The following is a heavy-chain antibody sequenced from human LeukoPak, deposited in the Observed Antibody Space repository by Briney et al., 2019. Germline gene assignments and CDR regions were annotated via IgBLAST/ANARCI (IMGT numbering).Heavy chain of an antibody. J-gene: IGHJ4*02. CDR3: AGYCSSTSCPSGYFDY. D-gene: IGHD2-2*01. CDR1: GGSFSGYY. CDR2: INHSGST. Sequence: SETLSLTCAVYGGSFSGYYWSWIRQPPGKGLGWIGEINHSGSTNYNPSLKSRVTISVDTSKNQFSLKLSSVTAADTAVYYCAGYCSSTSCPSGYFDYWGQGTLVTVSS. V-gene: IGHV4-34*01.